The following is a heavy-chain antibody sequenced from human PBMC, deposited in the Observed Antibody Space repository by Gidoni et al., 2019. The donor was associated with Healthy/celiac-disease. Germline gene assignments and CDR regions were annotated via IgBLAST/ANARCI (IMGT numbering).Heavy chain of an antibody. D-gene: IGHD5-18*01. CDR2: IDPSDSYT. CDR1: GYSFTSYW. CDR3: ARHVSLTAMVTYYYYGMDV. V-gene: IGHV5-10-1*03. Sequence: EVQLVQSGAEVKKPGESLRISCKGSGYSFTSYWISWVRQMPGKGLEWMGRIDPSDSYTNYSPSFQGHVTISADKSISTAYLQWSSLKASDTAMYYCARHVSLTAMVTYYYYGMDVWGQGTTVTVSS. J-gene: IGHJ6*02.